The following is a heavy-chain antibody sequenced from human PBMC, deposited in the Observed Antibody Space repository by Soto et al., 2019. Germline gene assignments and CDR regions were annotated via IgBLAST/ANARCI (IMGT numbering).Heavy chain of an antibody. V-gene: IGHV1-69*06. D-gene: IGHD1-26*01. CDR2: IIPIFGTA. J-gene: IGHJ5*02. CDR1: GGTFSSYA. Sequence: SVKVSCKASGGTFSSYAISWVRQAPGQGLEWMGGIIPIFGTANYAQKFQGRVTITADKSTSTAYMELSSLRSEDTAVYYCARENLGATPYNWFDPLGQGTLVTVSS. CDR3: ARENLGATPYNWFDP.